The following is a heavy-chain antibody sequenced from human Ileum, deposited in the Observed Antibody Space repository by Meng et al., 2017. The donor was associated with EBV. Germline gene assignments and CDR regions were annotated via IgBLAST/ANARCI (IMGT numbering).Heavy chain of an antibody. V-gene: IGHV2-5*02. J-gene: IGHJ4*02. D-gene: IGHD3-10*01. CDR1: GLHLNTGGMA. CDR3: ARRSFAAGSPDY. CDR2: IYWDDDK. Sequence: QIHLKGAGPTLVTPTHTLPLTSPFSGLHLNTGGMAVIWIRQPPGKALEWLALIYWDDDKRYSPSLKTRLTITKDTSKNQVVLTMTNMDPVDTATHYCARRSFAAGSPDYWGQRTLVTVSS.